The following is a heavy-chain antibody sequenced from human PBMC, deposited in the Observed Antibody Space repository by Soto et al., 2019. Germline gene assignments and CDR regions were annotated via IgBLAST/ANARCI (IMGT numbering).Heavy chain of an antibody. V-gene: IGHV4-34*01. CDR3: AIHKPKTIHMIVVRPDYDYYGMDV. CDR1: GGSFSCYY. D-gene: IGHD3-22*01. Sequence: PSETLALTCAVYGGSFSCYYWSWIRQPPGKGLEWIGGSNHSGSTNYNPSLKSRVTISVDTSKNQFSLKLSSVTAADTAVYYCAIHKPKTIHMIVVRPDYDYYGMDVWGQGTTV. J-gene: IGHJ6*02. CDR2: SNHSGST.